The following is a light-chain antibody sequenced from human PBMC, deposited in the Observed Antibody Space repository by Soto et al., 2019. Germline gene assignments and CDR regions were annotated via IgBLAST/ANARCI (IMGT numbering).Light chain of an antibody. CDR2: EGT. V-gene: IGLV2-23*01. CDR3: CSYAGSSTYV. CDR1: SSDVGSYNL. J-gene: IGLJ1*01. Sequence: QSVLTQPASVSGSPGQSITISCTGTSSDVGSYNLASWYQHHPGKAPKFLIYEGTKRPSGVSNRFSGSKSGNTASLTISGLQAEDEADYYCCSYAGSSTYVFGTGTKVTVL.